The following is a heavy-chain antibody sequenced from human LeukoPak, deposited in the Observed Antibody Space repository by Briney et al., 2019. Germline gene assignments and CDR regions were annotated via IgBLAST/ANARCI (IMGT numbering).Heavy chain of an antibody. D-gene: IGHD3-22*01. CDR1: GFTFSSYA. Sequence: GGSLRLSCAASGFTFSSYAMSWVRQVPGKGLEWVAVISYDGSNKYYADSVKGRFTISRDNSKNTLYLQMNSLRAEDTAVYYCARGPADSSGYYSTEYFQHWGQGTLVTVSS. V-gene: IGHV3-30-3*01. J-gene: IGHJ1*01. CDR3: ARGPADSSGYYSTEYFQH. CDR2: ISYDGSNK.